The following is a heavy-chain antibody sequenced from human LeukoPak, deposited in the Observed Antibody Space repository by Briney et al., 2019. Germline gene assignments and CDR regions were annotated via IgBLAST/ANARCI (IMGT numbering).Heavy chain of an antibody. D-gene: IGHD5-12*01. CDR1: GFTFSSYA. CDR2: ISYDGSNK. Sequence: GGSLRLSCAASGFTFSSYAMHWVRQAPGKGLEWVAVISYDGSNKYYADSVKGRFTISRDNSKNTLYLQMNSLRAEDTAVYYCARGGGYDKRDYFDYWGQGTLVTVS. V-gene: IGHV3-30-3*01. CDR3: ARGGGYDKRDYFDY. J-gene: IGHJ4*02.